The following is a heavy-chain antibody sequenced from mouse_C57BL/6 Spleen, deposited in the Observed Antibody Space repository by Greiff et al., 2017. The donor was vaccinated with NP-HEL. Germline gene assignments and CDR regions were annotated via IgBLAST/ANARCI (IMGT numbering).Heavy chain of an antibody. CDR3: TRSITTVDYFDY. V-gene: IGHV1-15*01. D-gene: IGHD1-1*01. J-gene: IGHJ2*01. CDR1: GYTFTDYE. CDR2: IDPETGGT. Sequence: VKLQESGAELVRPGASVTLSCKASGYTFTDYEMHWVKQTPVHGLEWIGAIDPETGGTAYNQKFKGKAILTADKSSSTAYMELRSLTSEDSAVYYCTRSITTVDYFDYWGQGTTLTVSS.